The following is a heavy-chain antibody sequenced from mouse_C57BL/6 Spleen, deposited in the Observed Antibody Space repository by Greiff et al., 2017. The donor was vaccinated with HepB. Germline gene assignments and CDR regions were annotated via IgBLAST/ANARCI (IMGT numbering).Heavy chain of an antibody. CDR1: GYTFTSYW. D-gene: IGHD2-5*01. CDR2: IYPSDSET. J-gene: IGHJ2*01. V-gene: IGHV1-61*01. CDR3: ARERDYSNFLDY. Sequence: QVQLQQPGAELVRPGSSVKLSCKASGYTFTSYWMDWVKQRPGQGLEWIGNIYPSDSETHYNQKFKDKATLTVDESSSTAYMQLSSLTSEDSAVYYCARERDYSNFLDYWGQGTTLTVSS.